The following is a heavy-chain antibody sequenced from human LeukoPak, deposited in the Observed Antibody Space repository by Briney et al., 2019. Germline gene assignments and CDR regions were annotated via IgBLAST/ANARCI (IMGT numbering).Heavy chain of an antibody. D-gene: IGHD2-2*01. Sequence: SETLSLTCTVSGGSISSYYWSWIRQPAGKGLEWIGRIYTSGSTNYNPSLKSRVTMSVDTSKNQFSLKLSSVTAADTAVYYCARDLVVVPAAMPRYYYYYGMDVWGQGTTVTVSS. CDR2: IYTSGST. CDR3: ARDLVVVPAAMPRYYYYYGMDV. J-gene: IGHJ6*02. V-gene: IGHV4-4*07. CDR1: GGSISSYY.